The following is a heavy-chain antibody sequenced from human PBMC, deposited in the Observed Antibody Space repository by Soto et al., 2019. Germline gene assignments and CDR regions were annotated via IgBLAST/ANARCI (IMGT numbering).Heavy chain of an antibody. Sequence: SVKVSCKASGGTFSSYAISWVRQAPGQGLEWMGGIIPIFGTANYAQKFQGRVMITADESTSTAYMELSSLRSEDTAVYYCARDRLAGAVYYFDYWGQGTLVTVSS. CDR1: GGTFSSYA. D-gene: IGHD6-19*01. CDR3: ARDRLAGAVYYFDY. V-gene: IGHV1-69*13. CDR2: IIPIFGTA. J-gene: IGHJ4*02.